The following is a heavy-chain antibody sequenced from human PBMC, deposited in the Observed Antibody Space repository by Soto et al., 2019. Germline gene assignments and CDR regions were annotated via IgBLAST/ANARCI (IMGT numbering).Heavy chain of an antibody. V-gene: IGHV3-23*01. Sequence: EEQLLESGGGLAQPGGSLRLSCAASGFTFYGYVMSWVRQVPGKGLEWVSSISASGAFTNYADSVKGRFTIARDKSKDTVYLQMNSLRGEDTAVYYCANSKWDIIEVGYYGMDVWGQGTKVIVSS. CDR3: ANSKWDIIEVGYYGMDV. D-gene: IGHD2-15*01. J-gene: IGHJ6*02. CDR2: ISASGAFT. CDR1: GFTFYGYV.